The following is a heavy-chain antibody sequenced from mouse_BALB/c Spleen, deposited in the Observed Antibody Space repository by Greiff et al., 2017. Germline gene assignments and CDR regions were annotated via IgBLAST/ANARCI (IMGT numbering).Heavy chain of an antibody. J-gene: IGHJ1*01. Sequence: EVMLVESGGGLVKPGGSLKLSCAASGFTFSSYTMSWVRQTPEKRLEWVATISSGSSTIYYADTVKGRFTISRDNPKNTLFLQMTSLRSEDTAMYYCARSYRYDSYWYFDVWGAGTTVTVSS. CDR2: ISSGSSTI. V-gene: IGHV5-9-1*01. CDR3: ARSYRYDSYWYFDV. CDR1: GFTFSSYT. D-gene: IGHD2-14*01.